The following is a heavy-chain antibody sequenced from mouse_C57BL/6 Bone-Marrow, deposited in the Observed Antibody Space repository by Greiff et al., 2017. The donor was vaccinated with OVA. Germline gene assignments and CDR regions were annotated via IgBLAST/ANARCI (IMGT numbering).Heavy chain of an antibody. CDR1: GYAFSSSW. D-gene: IGHD1-1*01. CDR2: IYPGDGDT. V-gene: IGHV1-82*01. CDR3: ARELGATVYFDY. Sequence: VKVVESGPELVKPGASVKISCKASGYAFSSSWMNWVKQRPGTGLEWIGRIYPGDGDTNYNGKFKGKATLTADKSSSTAYMQLSSLTSEDSAVYFCARELGATVYFDYWGQGTTLTVSS. J-gene: IGHJ2*01.